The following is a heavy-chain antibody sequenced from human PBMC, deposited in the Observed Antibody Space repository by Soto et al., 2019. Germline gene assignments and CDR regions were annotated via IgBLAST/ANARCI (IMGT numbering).Heavy chain of an antibody. V-gene: IGHV4-39*07. CDR3: ASLDFWSGYDY. CDR1: GGSISSSSYY. Sequence: PSETLSLTCTVSGGSISSSSYYWGWIRQPPGKGLDWIGSIYYSGSTYYNPSLKSRVTISVDTSKNQFSLRLGSVTAADTAVYYCASLDFWSGYDYWGQGTLVTVSS. J-gene: IGHJ4*02. CDR2: IYYSGST. D-gene: IGHD3-3*01.